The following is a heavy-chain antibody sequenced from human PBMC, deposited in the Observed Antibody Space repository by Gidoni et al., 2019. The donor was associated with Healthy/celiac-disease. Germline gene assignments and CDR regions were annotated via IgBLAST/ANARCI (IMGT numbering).Heavy chain of an antibody. D-gene: IGHD2-21*02. V-gene: IGHV4-61*01. CDR1: GGSVRSGSYY. CDR3: ARSNMVVVTAMDAFDI. Sequence: QVQLPESGPGLVTPSEALSLTCTVPGGSVRSGSYYWRWIRQPPGKGLEWIGSIYCSGSPNYNPSLKSRVTISVDTSKNQFSLKMSSGTAANTAVYYGARSNMVVVTAMDAFDIWGQGTMVTVSS. J-gene: IGHJ3*02. CDR2: IYCSGSP.